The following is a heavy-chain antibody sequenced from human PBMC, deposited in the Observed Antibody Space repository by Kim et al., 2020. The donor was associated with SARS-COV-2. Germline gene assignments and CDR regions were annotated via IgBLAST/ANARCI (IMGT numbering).Heavy chain of an antibody. CDR3: ARLVYSSSSIDY. V-gene: IGHV4-39*01. J-gene: IGHJ4*02. D-gene: IGHD6-6*01. Sequence: YYNPSLKSRVTISVDTSKNQFSLKLSSVTAADTAVYYCARLVYSSSSIDYWGQGTLVTVSS.